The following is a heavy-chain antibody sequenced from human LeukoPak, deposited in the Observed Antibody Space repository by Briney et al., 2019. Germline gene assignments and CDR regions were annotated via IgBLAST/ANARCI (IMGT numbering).Heavy chain of an antibody. Sequence: PGGSLRISCAASGFTFSTYGMHWVRQAPGKGLEWVAVVWDDGSKYYADSVKGRFTISRDNSKNTLYLQMNSLRAEDTAVYYCARDLEQLDSFDYWGQGTLVTVSS. CDR3: ARDLEQLDSFDY. J-gene: IGHJ4*02. CDR2: VWDDGSK. D-gene: IGHD6-13*01. CDR1: GFTFSTYG. V-gene: IGHV3-33*01.